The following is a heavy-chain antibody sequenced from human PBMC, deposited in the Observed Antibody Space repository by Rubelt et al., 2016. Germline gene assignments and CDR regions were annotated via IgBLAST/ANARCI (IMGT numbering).Heavy chain of an antibody. J-gene: IGHJ3*02. CDR2: IYPGASDT. D-gene: IGHD1-26*01. CDR3: ARHGQVQSGDAFDI. CDR1: GCSFTSYW. Sequence: EVQLVQSGAEVKKPGESLKISCKGSGCSFTSYWIGCVRQMPGKGLAWMGIIYPGASDTRYSPSFQGQVTISANKSISTAYRQWSRLKASDTAMYYCARHGQVQSGDAFDIWGQGTMVTVSS. V-gene: IGHV5-51*01.